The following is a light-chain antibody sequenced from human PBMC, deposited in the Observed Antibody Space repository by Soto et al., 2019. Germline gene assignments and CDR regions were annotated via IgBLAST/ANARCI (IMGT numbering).Light chain of an antibody. CDR2: EGF. CDR1: QSLLHSDAKTY. Sequence: DLVLTQTPLSLSVTPGQPASISCKTSQSLLHSDAKTYLNWYLQKPGQPPHFLIYEGFNRFSGVPDRFSGGGSGTDFTLIISRVEAEDVGVYYCMQTIQLPLTFGGGTKVEIK. V-gene: IGKV2D-29*01. CDR3: MQTIQLPLT. J-gene: IGKJ4*01.